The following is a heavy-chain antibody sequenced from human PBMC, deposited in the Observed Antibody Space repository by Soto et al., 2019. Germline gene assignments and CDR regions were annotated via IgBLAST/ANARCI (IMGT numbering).Heavy chain of an antibody. V-gene: IGHV3-30-3*01. J-gene: IGHJ4*02. CDR2: ISYDGSKK. CDR1: GFSLTNYA. Sequence: QVQLVESGGGVVQPGRSLRLSCAASGFSLTNYAMHWVRQAPGKGLEWVAVISYDGSKKYYADSVGGRFTISRDVSKNTMYLQMNSLRAEDTAPYYCARDASGCDYVPDYWGQGTLVTVSS. D-gene: IGHD4-17*01. CDR3: ARDASGCDYVPDY.